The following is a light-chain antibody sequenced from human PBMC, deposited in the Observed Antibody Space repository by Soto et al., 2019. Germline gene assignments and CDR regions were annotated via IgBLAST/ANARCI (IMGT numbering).Light chain of an antibody. CDR1: SSDVGGYNY. V-gene: IGLV2-14*01. Sequence: QSALTQPASVSGSPGQSITISCTGTSSDVGGYNYVSWYQQHTGKAPKLMIYDVSNRPSGVSNRFSGSKSGNTASLNISGLQAEDEADYYCSSYTSSSTLVFGGGTKLTVL. J-gene: IGLJ2*01. CDR3: SSYTSSSTLV. CDR2: DVS.